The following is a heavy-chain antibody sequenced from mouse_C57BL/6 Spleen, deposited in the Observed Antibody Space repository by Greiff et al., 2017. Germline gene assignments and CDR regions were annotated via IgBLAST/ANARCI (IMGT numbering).Heavy chain of an antibody. CDR3: ARRGYYDGRPWFAY. Sequence: VHVKQSGPELVKPGASVKIPCKASGYTFTDYNMDWVKQSHGKSLEWIGDINPNNGGTIYNQKFKGKATLTVDKSSSTAYMELRSLTSEDTAVYYCARRGYYDGRPWFAYWGQGTLGTVSA. CDR2: INPNNGGT. J-gene: IGHJ3*01. CDR1: GYTFTDYN. D-gene: IGHD1-1*01. V-gene: IGHV1-18*01.